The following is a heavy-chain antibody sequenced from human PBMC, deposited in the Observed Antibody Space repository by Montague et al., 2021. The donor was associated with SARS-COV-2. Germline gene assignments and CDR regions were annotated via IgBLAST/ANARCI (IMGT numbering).Heavy chain of an antibody. D-gene: IGHD3-10*02. CDR3: VQPLLFGDSDYYFDS. J-gene: IGHJ4*02. V-gene: IGHV3-74*01. CDR1: GFTFRSYW. CDR2: IRPDGTST. Sequence: SLRLSCAASGFTFRSYWMHWVCQVLGRGLVWVSRIRPDGTSTHYAASVKGRFVISRDNAKNTLSLEMTNLRVDDTAIYYCVQPLLFGDSDYYFDSWGQGTLVSVSS.